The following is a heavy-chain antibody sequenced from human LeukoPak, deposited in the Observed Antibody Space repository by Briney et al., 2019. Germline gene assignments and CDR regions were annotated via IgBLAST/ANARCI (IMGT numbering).Heavy chain of an antibody. D-gene: IGHD4-23*01. V-gene: IGHV3-7*01. CDR3: ARATRSSNSGD. CDR2: IKEDGSET. CDR1: GFIFSRHW. Sequence: PGGSLRLSCAASGFIFSRHWMSWVRQAPGKGLEWVANIKEDGSETQCVDSVKGRFTISRDNAKSSLYLQMNSLRAEDTAVYYCARATRSSNSGDWGQGTLVIVSS. J-gene: IGHJ4*02.